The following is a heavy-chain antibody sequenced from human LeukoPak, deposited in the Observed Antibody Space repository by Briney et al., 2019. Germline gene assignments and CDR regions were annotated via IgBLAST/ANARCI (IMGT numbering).Heavy chain of an antibody. CDR3: ASSRIQPFDY. CDR1: GGSISSYY. J-gene: IGHJ4*02. D-gene: IGHD5-18*01. Sequence: SETLSLTCTVSGGSISSYYWSWIRQPPGKGLEWIGYIYYSGSTNYNPSLKSRVTISVGTSKNQFSLKLSSVTAADTAVYYCASSRIQPFDYWGQGTLVTVSS. CDR2: IYYSGST. V-gene: IGHV4-59*12.